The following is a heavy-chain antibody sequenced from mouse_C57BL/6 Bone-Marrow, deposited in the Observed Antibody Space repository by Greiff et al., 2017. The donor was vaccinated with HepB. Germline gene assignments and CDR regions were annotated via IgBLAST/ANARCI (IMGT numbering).Heavy chain of an antibody. CDR3: ARPYYGNYGYFDY. J-gene: IGHJ2*01. V-gene: IGHV1-26*01. Sequence: EVQLQQSGPELVKPGASVKISCKASGYTFTDYYMNWVKQSHGKSLEWIGDINPNNGGTSYNQKFKGKATLTVDKSSSTAYMELRSLTSEDSAVYYCARPYYGNYGYFDYWGQGTTLTVSS. CDR1: GYTFTDYY. D-gene: IGHD2-10*01. CDR2: INPNNGGT.